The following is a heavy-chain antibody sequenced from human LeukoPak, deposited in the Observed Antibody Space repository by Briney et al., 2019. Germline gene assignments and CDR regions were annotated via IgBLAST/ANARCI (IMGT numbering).Heavy chain of an antibody. Sequence: SQTLSLTCAISGDSVSSNSAAWNWIRPSPSRGLEWLGRTYYRSKWYNDYAVSVKSRITINPDTSKNQFSLQLNSVTPEDTAVYYCARAPVVPAPPDYYYYYMDVWGKGTTVTVSS. J-gene: IGHJ6*03. D-gene: IGHD2-2*01. V-gene: IGHV6-1*01. CDR1: GDSVSSNSAA. CDR2: TYYRSKWYN. CDR3: ARAPVVPAPPDYYYYYMDV.